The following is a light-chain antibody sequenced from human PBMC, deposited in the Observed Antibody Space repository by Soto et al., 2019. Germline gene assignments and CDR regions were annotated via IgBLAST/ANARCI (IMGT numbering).Light chain of an antibody. V-gene: IGKV3-11*01. J-gene: IGKJ4*01. Sequence: EIVLTHSPATLSLSPGDRATLSCRASQTVSSYLAWYQQKPGQAPRLLTYDASSRATGIPARFSGSGSGTDFTLTITSLEPEDFAVYYCQQRSAWPSTFGGGTNVDIK. CDR3: QQRSAWPST. CDR1: QTVSSY. CDR2: DAS.